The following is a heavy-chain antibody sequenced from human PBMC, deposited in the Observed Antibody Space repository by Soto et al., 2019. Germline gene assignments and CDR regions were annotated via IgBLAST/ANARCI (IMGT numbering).Heavy chain of an antibody. CDR2: IHTGDSDI. D-gene: IGHD3-3*01. J-gene: IGHJ6*02. CDR1: GYRFTTYW. Sequence: PGESLKISSKGSGYRFTTYWIHWVRQMPGKGLEWMGTIHTGDSDIRYTPSLQGQVTISADKSISTAYLQWSSLNASDTAMYYCARGETRNKRYYDFWSGQMDVWGQGTTVTVSS. CDR3: ARGETRNKRYYDFWSGQMDV. V-gene: IGHV5-51*01.